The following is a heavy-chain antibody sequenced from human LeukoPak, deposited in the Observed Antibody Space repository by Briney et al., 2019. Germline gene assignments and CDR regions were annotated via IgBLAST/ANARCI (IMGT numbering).Heavy chain of an antibody. Sequence: GGSLRLSCVASGFTFSSDGMHWVRQAPGKGLEGVAVISYDGSNKYYADSVKGRFTISRDNSKNTLYLQMNSLRAEDTAVYYCAKVVRGVIGSGGQGTLVTVS. CDR2: ISYDGSNK. CDR1: GFTFSSDG. V-gene: IGHV3-30*18. CDR3: AKVVRGVIGS. J-gene: IGHJ4*02. D-gene: IGHD3-10*01.